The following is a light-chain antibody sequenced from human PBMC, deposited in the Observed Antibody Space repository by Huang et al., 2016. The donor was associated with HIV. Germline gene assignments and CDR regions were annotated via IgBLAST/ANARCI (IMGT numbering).Light chain of an antibody. CDR3: QQLKSYPLT. J-gene: IGKJ4*01. CDR2: ASS. V-gene: IGKV1-9*01. Sequence: IHLTQSPSSLSASVGDRVTVTCRASQAICHSLAWYQQGLGKAPKLLIYASSTLQTGVAPRCSGKGSETDFTLTIASLLPGDCATYCCQQLKSYPLTFGGGT. CDR1: QAICHS.